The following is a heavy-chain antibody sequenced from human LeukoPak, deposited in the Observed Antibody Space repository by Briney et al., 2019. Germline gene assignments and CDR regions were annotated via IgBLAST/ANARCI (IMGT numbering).Heavy chain of an antibody. CDR2: ISYDGSNK. V-gene: IGHV3-30*04. D-gene: IGHD3-9*01. CDR1: GFTFSSYA. CDR3: ALRYPFVRFEFDY. Sequence: GGSLRLSCAASGFTFSSYAMHWVRQAPGKGLEWVAVISYDGSNKYYADSVKGRFTISRDNSKNTLYLQMNSLRAEDTAVYYCALRYPFVRFEFDYWGQGTLVTVSS. J-gene: IGHJ4*02.